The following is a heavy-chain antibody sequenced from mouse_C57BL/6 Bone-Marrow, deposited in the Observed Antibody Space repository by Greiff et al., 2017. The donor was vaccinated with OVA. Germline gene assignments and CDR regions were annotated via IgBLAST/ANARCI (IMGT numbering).Heavy chain of an antibody. V-gene: IGHV3-6*01. CDR3: ASFITTVVATCDY. Sequence: VQLKESGPGLVKPSQSLSLTCSVTGYSITSGYYWNWIRQFPGNKLEWMGYISYDGSNNYNPSLKNRISITRDTSKNQFFLKLNSVTTEDTATYYCASFITTVVATCDYWGQGTTLTVSS. CDR1: GYSITSGYY. J-gene: IGHJ2*01. CDR2: ISYDGSN. D-gene: IGHD1-1*01.